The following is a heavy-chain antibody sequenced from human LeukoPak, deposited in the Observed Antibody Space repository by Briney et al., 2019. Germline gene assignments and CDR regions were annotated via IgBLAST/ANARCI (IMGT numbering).Heavy chain of an antibody. J-gene: IGHJ5*02. Sequence: ASVQVSCKASGYTFTSYGISWVRQAPGQGLEWMGWMNPNSGNTGYAQKFQGRVTITRNTSISTAYMELSSLRSEDTAVYYCARGLRVVVPAASYWFDPWGQGTLVTVSS. V-gene: IGHV1-8*01. CDR3: ARGLRVVVPAASYWFDP. CDR2: MNPNSGNT. D-gene: IGHD2-2*01. CDR1: GYTFTSYG.